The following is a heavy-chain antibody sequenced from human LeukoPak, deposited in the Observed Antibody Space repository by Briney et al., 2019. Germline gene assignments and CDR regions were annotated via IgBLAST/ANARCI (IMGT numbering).Heavy chain of an antibody. CDR2: MYYSGSS. D-gene: IGHD3-10*02. Sequence: SETLSLTCTVSGGSIRSPGYYWGWTRQPPGKGLVWIGSMYYSGSSFYNPSLKSRVAISVDTSKNQFSLKLSSVTAADTAVYYCARLVRGVIGGASDIWGQGTMVTVSS. CDR3: ARLVRGVIGGASDI. J-gene: IGHJ3*02. V-gene: IGHV4-39*07. CDR1: GGSIRSPGYY.